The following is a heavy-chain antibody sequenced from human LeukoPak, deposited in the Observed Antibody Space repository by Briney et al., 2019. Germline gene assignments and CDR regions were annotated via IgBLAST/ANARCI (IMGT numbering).Heavy chain of an antibody. V-gene: IGHV1-69*05. CDR3: ASQHYDFWSGYLPY. CDR2: IIPIFGTA. J-gene: IGHJ4*02. CDR1: GGTFSSYA. D-gene: IGHD3-3*01. Sequence: ASVKVSCKASGGTFSSYAISWVRQAPGQGLEWMGGIIPIFGTANYAQKFQGRVTITTDESTSTACMELSSLRSEDTAVYYCASQHYDFWSGYLPYWGQGTLVTVSS.